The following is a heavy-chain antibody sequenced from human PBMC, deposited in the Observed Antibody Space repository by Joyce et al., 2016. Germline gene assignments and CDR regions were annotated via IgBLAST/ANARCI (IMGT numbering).Heavy chain of an antibody. Sequence: EVQLVESGGGLVQHGGSLKLSCAVSGFTLSGASVHWVRQASGKGLGWVGRMRSKANGDATAYAASVKGRFSISRDDSKNTAYLQMNSLKTEDTAVYYCSNYDLWSGYSPSRDVWGQGSTVTVSS. CDR1: GFTLSGAS. CDR2: MRSKANGDAT. CDR3: SNYDLWSGYSPSRDV. J-gene: IGHJ6*02. D-gene: IGHD3-3*01. V-gene: IGHV3-73*02.